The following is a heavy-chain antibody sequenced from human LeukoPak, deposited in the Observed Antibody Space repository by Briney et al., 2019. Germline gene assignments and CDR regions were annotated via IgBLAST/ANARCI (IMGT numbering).Heavy chain of an antibody. Sequence: GGSLRLSCAASGFTFDDYGMSWVRQAPGKGLEWVSGINWNGGSTGYADSVKGRFTISRDNAKNSLYLQMNSLRAEDTALYYCARALWVVVSRVFAFDIWGQGTMVTVSS. V-gene: IGHV3-20*04. CDR1: GFTFDDYG. D-gene: IGHD2-15*01. CDR3: ARALWVVVSRVFAFDI. J-gene: IGHJ3*02. CDR2: INWNGGST.